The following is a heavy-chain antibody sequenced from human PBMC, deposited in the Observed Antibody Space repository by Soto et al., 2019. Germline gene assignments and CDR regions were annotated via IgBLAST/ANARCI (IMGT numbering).Heavy chain of an antibody. V-gene: IGHV4-30-2*01. D-gene: IGHD3-22*01. CDR2: IYHSGST. CDR1: GGSISSGGYS. J-gene: IGHJ3*02. Sequence: PSETLSLTCAVSGGSISSGGYSWSWIRHPPGNGLEWIGYIYHSGSTYYNPSLKSRVTISVDRSKNQFSLKLSSVTAADTAVYYSARRKYYYDSSGYYSKKAHDAFDIWGQGTMVTV. CDR3: ARRKYYYDSSGYYSKKAHDAFDI.